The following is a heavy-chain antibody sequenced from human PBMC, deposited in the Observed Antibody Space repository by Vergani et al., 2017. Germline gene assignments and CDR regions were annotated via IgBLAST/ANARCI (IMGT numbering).Heavy chain of an antibody. CDR1: GGSISSSNW. CDR2: IYHSGST. V-gene: IGHV4-4*02. Sequence: QVQLPESGPGLVKPSGTLSLTCAVSGGSISSSNWWSWVRQPPGKGLEWIGEIYHSGSTNYNPSLKSRVTISVDKSKNQFSLKLSSVTAADTAVYYCAGALGTYCGGDCYSDYWGQGTLVTVSS. J-gene: IGHJ4*02. D-gene: IGHD2-21*02. CDR3: AGALGTYCGGDCYSDY.